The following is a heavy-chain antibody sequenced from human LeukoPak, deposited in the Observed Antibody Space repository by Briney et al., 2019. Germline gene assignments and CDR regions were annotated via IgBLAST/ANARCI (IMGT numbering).Heavy chain of an antibody. V-gene: IGHV4-30-4*01. Sequence: SETLSLTCTVSGGSISSGDYYWSWIRQPPGKGLEWIGYIYYSGSTYYNPSLNSRVTISVDTSKNQFSLKLSSVTAADTAVYYCARVLSDVVVVAATPNWYFDLWGRGTLVTVSS. J-gene: IGHJ2*01. CDR3: ARVLSDVVVVAATPNWYFDL. D-gene: IGHD2-15*01. CDR2: IYYSGST. CDR1: GGSISSGDYY.